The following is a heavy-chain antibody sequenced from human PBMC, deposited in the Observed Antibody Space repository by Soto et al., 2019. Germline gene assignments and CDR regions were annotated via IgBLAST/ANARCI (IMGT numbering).Heavy chain of an antibody. CDR3: ARPRYSGMTYSFDY. D-gene: IGHD2-21*01. CDR2: IYWDDDK. V-gene: IGHV2-5*02. Sequence: QITLKESGPKLMKPTQTLTLTCTFSGFSLTTSGVGVGWIRQSPGKALEWLAVIYWDDDKRFSPSLKRRLTVTKHTSKNHVVLAMTNLDPVDTATYDCARPRYSGMTYSFDYWGQGTHVAVSS. CDR1: GFSLTTSGVG. J-gene: IGHJ4*02.